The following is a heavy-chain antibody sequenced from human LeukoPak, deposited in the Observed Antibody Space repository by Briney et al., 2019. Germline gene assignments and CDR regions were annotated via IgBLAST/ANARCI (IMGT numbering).Heavy chain of an antibody. CDR1: GGSISSGSYY. D-gene: IGHD3-10*01. CDR3: ASSGIRITVSYLDYFDY. Sequence: SETLSLTCTVSGGSISSGSYYWSWIRQPAGKGLEWIGRIYTSGSTNYNPSLKSRVTISVDTSKNQFSLKLSSVTAADTAVYYCASSGIRITVSYLDYFDYWGQGTLVTVSS. CDR2: IYTSGST. J-gene: IGHJ4*02. V-gene: IGHV4-61*02.